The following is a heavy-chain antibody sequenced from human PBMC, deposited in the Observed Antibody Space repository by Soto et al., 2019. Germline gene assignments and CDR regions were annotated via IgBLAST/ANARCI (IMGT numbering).Heavy chain of an antibody. CDR1: GFTFSSYA. Sequence: QVQLVESGGGVVQPGRSLRLSCAASGFTFSSYAMHWVRQAPGKGLEWVAVISYDGSNKYYADSVKGRFTISRDNSKNTLYLQTNSLRAEDTAVYYCARDPLDGGGGDAFDIWGQGTMVTVSS. D-gene: IGHD3-16*01. CDR2: ISYDGSNK. J-gene: IGHJ3*02. V-gene: IGHV3-30-3*01. CDR3: ARDPLDGGGGDAFDI.